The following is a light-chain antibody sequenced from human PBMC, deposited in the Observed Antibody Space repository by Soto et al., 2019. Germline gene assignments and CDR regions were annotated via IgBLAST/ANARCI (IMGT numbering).Light chain of an antibody. V-gene: IGLV2-14*01. CDR2: DVS. Sequence: QSVLTQPASVSGSPGQSITISCTGTSSDVGGYNYVSWYQQHPGKAPKLMIFDVSNRPSGVSSRFSGSKSGNTASLIIAGLQAEDEADYYCSSYTSSNTQVFGTGTKVTV. J-gene: IGLJ1*01. CDR3: SSYTSSNTQV. CDR1: SSDVGGYNY.